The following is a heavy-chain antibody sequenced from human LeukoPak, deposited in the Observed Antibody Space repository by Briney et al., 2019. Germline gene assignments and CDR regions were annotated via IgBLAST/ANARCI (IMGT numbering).Heavy chain of an antibody. V-gene: IGHV3-30*02. CDR1: GFTFSFYG. CDR3: AKDKWDLLWFGELGDY. D-gene: IGHD3-10*01. Sequence: GGSLRLSCAASGFTFSFYGMHWVRQAPGKGLEWVAFIRKDGSNQFYADSVKGRFTISRDNSKNTVYLQMNSLRAEDTAVYYCAKDKWDLLWFGELGDYWGQGTLVTVSS. J-gene: IGHJ4*02. CDR2: IRKDGSNQ.